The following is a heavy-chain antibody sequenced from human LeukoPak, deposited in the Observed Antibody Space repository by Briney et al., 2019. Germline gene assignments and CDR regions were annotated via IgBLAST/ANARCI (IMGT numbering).Heavy chain of an antibody. Sequence: GGSLRLSCAASGFTFSSYSMNWVRQAPGKGLEWVSSISSSSSYIYYADSVKGRFTISRDNAKNSLYLQMNSLRAEDTSVYYCARDYDLGELSSELDYWGQGTLVTVSS. CDR1: GFTFSSYS. J-gene: IGHJ4*02. CDR2: ISSSSSYI. D-gene: IGHD3-16*02. V-gene: IGHV3-21*01. CDR3: ARDYDLGELSSELDY.